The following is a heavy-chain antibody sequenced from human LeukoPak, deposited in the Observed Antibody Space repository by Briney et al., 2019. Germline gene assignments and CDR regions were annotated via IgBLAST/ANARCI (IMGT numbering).Heavy chain of an antibody. V-gene: IGHV3-30-3*01. D-gene: IGHD3-22*01. CDR2: ISYDGSNK. CDR1: GFPLSTFA. CDR3: ARPYYYDSSAGPFDY. Sequence: GGPLSLSCAASGFPLSTFAMHWARQPPGKGLEWVAVISYDGSNKYYADSVKGRFTISRDNSKNTLYLQMNSLRAEDTAVYYCARPYYYDSSAGPFDYWGQGTLVTVSS. J-gene: IGHJ4*02.